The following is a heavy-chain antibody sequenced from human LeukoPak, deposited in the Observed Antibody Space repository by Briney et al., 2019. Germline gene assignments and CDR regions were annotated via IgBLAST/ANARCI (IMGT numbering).Heavy chain of an antibody. V-gene: IGHV4-39*01. CDR2: IYYSGSI. CDR3: ARHEPSGWLSWFDP. J-gene: IGHJ5*02. Sequence: PSETLSLPCTVSGGSISSSRYSWGWIRQPPGKGLEWIGDIYYSGSILYNPSLKRRVTISVDTSENQFSLKLSSVTAADTAVYYCARHEPSGWLSWFDPWGQGTLVTVSS. CDR1: GGSISSSRYS. D-gene: IGHD6-19*01.